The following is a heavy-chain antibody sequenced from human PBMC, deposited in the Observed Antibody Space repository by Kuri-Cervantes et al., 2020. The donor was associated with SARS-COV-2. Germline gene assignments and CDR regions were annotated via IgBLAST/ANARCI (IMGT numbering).Heavy chain of an antibody. D-gene: IGHD4-11*01. CDR1: GFTFSSYA. CDR3: ARETSSKPVDY. V-gene: IGHV3-23*01. Sequence: GESLKISCAASGFTFSSYAMSWVRQAPGKGLEWVSAISGSGGSTYYADSVKGRFTISRDNSKNTLYLQMNSLRAEDTAMYYCARETSSKPVDYWGQGTLVTVSS. CDR2: ISGSGGST. J-gene: IGHJ4*02.